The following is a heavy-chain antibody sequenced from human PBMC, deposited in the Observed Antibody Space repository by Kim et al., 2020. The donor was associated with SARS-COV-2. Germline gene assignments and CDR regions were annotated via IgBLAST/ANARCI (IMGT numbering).Heavy chain of an antibody. CDR2: IIPILGIA. CDR1: GGTFSSYT. D-gene: IGHD5-18*01. Sequence: SVKVSCKASGGTFSSYTISWVRQAPGQGLEWMGRIIPILGIANYAQKFQGRVTITADKSTSTAYMELSSLRSEDTAVYYCAIPDTAMARGIYYGMDVWGQGTTVTVSS. CDR3: AIPDTAMARGIYYGMDV. J-gene: IGHJ6*02. V-gene: IGHV1-69*02.